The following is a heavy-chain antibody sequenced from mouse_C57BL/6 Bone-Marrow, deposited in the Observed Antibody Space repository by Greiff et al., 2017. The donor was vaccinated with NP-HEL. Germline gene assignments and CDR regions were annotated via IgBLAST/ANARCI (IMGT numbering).Heavy chain of an antibody. V-gene: IGHV5-4*03. Sequence: EVKLVESGGGLVKPGGSLKLSCAASGFTFSSYAMSWVRQTPEKRLEWVATISDGGSYTYYPDNVKGRFTISRDNAKNNLYLQMSHLKSEDTAMYYCASGDYYGSGFAYWGQGTLVTVSA. CDR1: GFTFSSYA. J-gene: IGHJ3*01. CDR2: ISDGGSYT. D-gene: IGHD1-1*01. CDR3: ASGDYYGSGFAY.